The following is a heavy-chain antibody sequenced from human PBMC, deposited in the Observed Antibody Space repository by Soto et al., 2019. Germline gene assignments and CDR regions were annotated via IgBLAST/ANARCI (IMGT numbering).Heavy chain of an antibody. CDR3: ARYNAAYGTYYVDY. CDR1: GASVSSTYC. Sequence: SETLSLTCAVSGASVSSTYCWSWVRQPPGKGPEWIGEINHRGSANYNPSLKSRVTISVDISKSQFSLRLTSVTAADTAVYYCARYNAAYGTYYVDYWGQGALVTVS. V-gene: IGHV4-4*02. CDR2: INHRGSA. D-gene: IGHD6-13*01. J-gene: IGHJ4*02.